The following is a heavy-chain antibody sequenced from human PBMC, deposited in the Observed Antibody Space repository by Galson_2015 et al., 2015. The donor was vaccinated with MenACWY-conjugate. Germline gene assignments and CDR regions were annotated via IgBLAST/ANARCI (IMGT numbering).Heavy chain of an antibody. V-gene: IGHV1-69*04. CDR3: ARGAYYYDSSGGDAFDI. D-gene: IGHD3-22*01. Sequence: SVKVSCKASGGTFSSYAISWVRQAPGQGLEWMGRIIPILGIANYAQKFQGRVTITADKSTSTAYMELSSLRSEDTAVYYCARGAYYYDSSGGDAFDIWGQGTMVTASS. CDR2: IIPILGIA. J-gene: IGHJ3*02. CDR1: GGTFSSYA.